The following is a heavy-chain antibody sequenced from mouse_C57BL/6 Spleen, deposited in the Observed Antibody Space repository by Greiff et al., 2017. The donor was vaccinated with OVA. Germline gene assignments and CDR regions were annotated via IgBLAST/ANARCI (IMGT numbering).Heavy chain of an antibody. J-gene: IGHJ3*01. V-gene: IGHV7-3*01. CDR2: IRNKANGYTT. D-gene: IGHD4-1*01. CDR3: ARYGAGTRGFAY. Sequence: EVQGVESGGGLVQPGGSLSLSCAASGFTFTDYYMSWVRQPPGKALEWLGFIRNKANGYTTEYSASVKGRFTISRDNSQSILYLQMNALRAEDSATYYCARYGAGTRGFAYWGQGTLVTVSA. CDR1: GFTFTDYY.